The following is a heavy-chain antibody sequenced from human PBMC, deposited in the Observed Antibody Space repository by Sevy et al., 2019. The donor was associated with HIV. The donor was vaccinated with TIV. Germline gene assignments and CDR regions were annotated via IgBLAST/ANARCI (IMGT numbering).Heavy chain of an antibody. Sequence: GGSLRLSCAASEFTFDDSAKHWVRQAPGKGLEWISLITWDGVSTYYADSVKGRFTITRDNSKNYVYLQMNSLRTEDTALYYCAKDNAGGALDHWGQGTLVTISS. CDR1: EFTFDDSA. CDR3: AKDNAGGALDH. CDR2: ITWDGVST. J-gene: IGHJ4*02. D-gene: IGHD2-21*01. V-gene: IGHV3-43D*04.